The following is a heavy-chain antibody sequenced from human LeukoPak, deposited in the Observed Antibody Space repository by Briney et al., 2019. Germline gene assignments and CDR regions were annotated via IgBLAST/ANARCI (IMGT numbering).Heavy chain of an antibody. D-gene: IGHD3-22*01. Sequence: PGGSLRLSCAASGFTLSTYWMSWVRQAPGKGLEWVASIKQDGSEKYYVDSVKGRFTISRDNAKNSLYLQMNSLRAEDTAVYYCARDKHYYDSSGYYYYFDYWGQGTLVTVSS. CDR2: IKQDGSEK. J-gene: IGHJ4*02. CDR3: ARDKHYYDSSGYYYYFDY. V-gene: IGHV3-7*01. CDR1: GFTLSTYW.